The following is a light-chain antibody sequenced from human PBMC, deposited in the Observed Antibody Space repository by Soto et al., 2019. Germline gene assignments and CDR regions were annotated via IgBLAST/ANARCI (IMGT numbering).Light chain of an antibody. CDR3: SSYVGSNNLL. Sequence: QSALTQPPSASGSPGQSVTISCTGTSSDVGGYNYVSWYQQHPGKAPKLMIYEVSKRPSGVPDRFSGSKSDNTASLTVSGLQAEDEADYYCSSYVGSNNLLFGGGTTVPVL. CDR1: SSDVGGYNY. V-gene: IGLV2-8*01. CDR2: EVS. J-gene: IGLJ2*01.